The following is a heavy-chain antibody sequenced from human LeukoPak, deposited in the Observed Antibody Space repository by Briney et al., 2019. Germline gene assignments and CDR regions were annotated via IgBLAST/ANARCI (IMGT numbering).Heavy chain of an antibody. V-gene: IGHV1-69*05. D-gene: IGHD2-2*01. Sequence: SVTVSCKASGGTFSSYAISWVRQAPGQGLEWMGGIIPIFGTANYAQKFQGRVTITTDESTSTAYMELSSLRSEDTAVYYCARGEVPAAINTFDYWGQGTLVTVSS. CDR1: GGTFSSYA. CDR2: IIPIFGTA. J-gene: IGHJ4*02. CDR3: ARGEVPAAINTFDY.